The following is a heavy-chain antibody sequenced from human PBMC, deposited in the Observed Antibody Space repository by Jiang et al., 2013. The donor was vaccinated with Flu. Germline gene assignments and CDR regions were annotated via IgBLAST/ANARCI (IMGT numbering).Heavy chain of an antibody. D-gene: IGHD3-16*02. CDR1: GGTFSNYA. V-gene: IGHV1-69*01. Sequence: GAEVKKPGSSVRVSCRASGGTFSNYAVNWVRQAPGQGLEWMGGIIPIFGTTNYAQKFQGRVTISADDSTTTVFMELSSLRSEDTAVYYCARPQGGLIVMGAFDSWGQGTMVTVSS. J-gene: IGHJ3*02. CDR3: ARPQGGLIVMGAFDS. CDR2: IIPIFGTT.